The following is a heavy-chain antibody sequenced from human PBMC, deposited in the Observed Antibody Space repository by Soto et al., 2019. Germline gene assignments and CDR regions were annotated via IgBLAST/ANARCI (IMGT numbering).Heavy chain of an antibody. CDR2: IYYSGST. CDR3: AGGPTWYYYAA. J-gene: IGHJ4*02. CDR1: GGSISSGGYS. D-gene: IGHD3-10*01. Sequence: SETLSLTCAVSGGSISSGGYSWSWIRQPPGKGLEWIGYIYYSGSTNYNPSLKSRVTISVDTSKNQFSLKLSSVTAVDTAVYYCAGGPTWYYYAAGGQGTLVTVSS. V-gene: IGHV4-61*08.